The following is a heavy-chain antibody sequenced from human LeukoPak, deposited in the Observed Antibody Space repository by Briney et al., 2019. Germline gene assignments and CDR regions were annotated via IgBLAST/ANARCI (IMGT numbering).Heavy chain of an antibody. J-gene: IGHJ4*02. V-gene: IGHV3-21*01. CDR1: GFTFSSYS. CDR2: FSSSSSYI. D-gene: IGHD4-17*01. Sequence: GGSLRLSCAASGFTFSSYSMNWVRQAPGKGLEWVSSFSSSSSYIYYADSVKGRFTISRDNAKNSLYLQMNSLRAEDTAVYYCARDSGYGDYPYYFDYWGQGTLVTVSS. CDR3: ARDSGYGDYPYYFDY.